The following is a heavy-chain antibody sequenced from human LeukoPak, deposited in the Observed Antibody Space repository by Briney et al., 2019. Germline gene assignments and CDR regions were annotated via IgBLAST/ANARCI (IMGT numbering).Heavy chain of an antibody. CDR1: GFTFSSYA. CDR3: ARDPAAAGTVWFDP. D-gene: IGHD6-13*01. J-gene: IGHJ5*02. Sequence: KSGGSLRLSCAASGFTFSSYAMNWVRQAPGKGLESVSSITTSSSYIYYADSVKGRFTISRDDPKNSLYLQMNSLRAEDTAVYYCARDPAAAGTVWFDPWGQGTLVTVSS. CDR2: ITTSSSYI. V-gene: IGHV3-21*01.